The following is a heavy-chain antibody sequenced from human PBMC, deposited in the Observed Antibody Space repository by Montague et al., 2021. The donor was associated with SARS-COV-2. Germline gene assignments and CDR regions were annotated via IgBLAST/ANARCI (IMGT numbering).Heavy chain of an antibody. CDR1: GASINSRY. V-gene: IGHV4-59*08. Sequence: SETLSLTCTVSGASINSRYWSWIRQPPGKGLEWIGYYYSGSTKYNPSPKSRVTISVDTSKNQFSVKVTSVTAADTAVYYCARQGGSNYGWFDPWGQGTLVTVSS. CDR2: YYSGST. J-gene: IGHJ5*02. D-gene: IGHD1-26*01. CDR3: ARQGGSNYGWFDP.